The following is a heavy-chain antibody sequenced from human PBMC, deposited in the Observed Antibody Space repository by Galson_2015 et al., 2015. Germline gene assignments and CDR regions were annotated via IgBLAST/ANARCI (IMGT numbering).Heavy chain of an antibody. V-gene: IGHV3-48*02. J-gene: IGHJ6*02. Sequence: SLRLSCAASGFTFSRYSMNWVRQAPGRGLEWVSYISTGSGSIYYADSVKGRFTISRDNAKDSLYLQMNSLRDEDTAVYYCARETVPPDDYCYYYGMDDWGQGATVTVSS. CDR3: ARETVPPDDYCYYYGMDD. CDR2: ISTGSGSI. CDR1: GFTFSRYS. D-gene: IGHD6-6*01.